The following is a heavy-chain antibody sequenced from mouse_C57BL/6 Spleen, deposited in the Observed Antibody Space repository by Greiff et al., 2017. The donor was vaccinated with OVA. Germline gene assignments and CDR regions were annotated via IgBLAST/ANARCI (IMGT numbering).Heavy chain of an antibody. D-gene: IGHD2-4*01. V-gene: IGHV1-50*01. Sequence: QVQLQQPGAELVKPGASVKLSCKASGYTFTSYWMQWVKQRPGQGLEWIGEIDPSDSYTNYNQKFKGKATLTVDTSSSTAYMQLSSLTSEDSAVYYCASGSTMREYFDVWGTGTTVTVSS. CDR2: IDPSDSYT. CDR1: GYTFTSYW. J-gene: IGHJ1*03. CDR3: ASGSTMREYFDV.